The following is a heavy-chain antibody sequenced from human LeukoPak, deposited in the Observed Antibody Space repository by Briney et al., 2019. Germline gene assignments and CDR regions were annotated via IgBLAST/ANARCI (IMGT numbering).Heavy chain of an antibody. V-gene: IGHV3-7*01. Sequence: GGSLRLSCAASGFTFSSYWMSWVRQAPGKGLEWVANIKQDGSEKYYVDSVKGRFAISRDNAKNSLYLQMNSLRAEDTAVYYCARDHRLRLEDYWGQGTLVTVSS. J-gene: IGHJ4*02. CDR2: IKQDGSEK. CDR1: GFTFSSYW. CDR3: ARDHRLRLEDY. D-gene: IGHD4-17*01.